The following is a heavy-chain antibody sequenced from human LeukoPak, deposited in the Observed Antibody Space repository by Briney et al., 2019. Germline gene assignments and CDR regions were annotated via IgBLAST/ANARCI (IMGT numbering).Heavy chain of an antibody. CDR1: GYIFTNYG. D-gene: IGHD6-13*01. CDR2: VSAYNGVT. J-gene: IGHJ4*02. CDR3: ARDWRMRYCSSEGPGRGLDY. Sequence: ASVKVSCKASGYIFTNYGITWVRQAPRQGLEWMGIVSAYNGVTHYAQKFQGRVTMTTDTSTSTVYMELSSLRSEDTAVYYCARDWRMRYCSSEGPGRGLDYWGQGTLVAVSS. V-gene: IGHV1-18*01.